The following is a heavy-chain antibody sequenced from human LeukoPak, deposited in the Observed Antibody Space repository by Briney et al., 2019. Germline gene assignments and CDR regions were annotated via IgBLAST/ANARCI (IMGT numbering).Heavy chain of an antibody. J-gene: IGHJ4*02. CDR3: AKVLSGYDWFFDY. Sequence: PGGSLRLSCAASGFTLSSYGMSWVRQAPGKGLEWVSAISGSGGSTYYADSVKGRFTISRDNSKNTLYLQMNSLRAEDTAVYYCAKVLSGYDWFFDYWGQGTLVTVSS. D-gene: IGHD5-12*01. V-gene: IGHV3-23*01. CDR1: GFTLSSYG. CDR2: ISGSGGST.